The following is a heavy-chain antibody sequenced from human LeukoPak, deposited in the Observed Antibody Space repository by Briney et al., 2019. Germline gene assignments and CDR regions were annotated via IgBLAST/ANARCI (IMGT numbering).Heavy chain of an antibody. CDR2: IIWSGGST. J-gene: IGHJ4*02. CDR3: ARDDYGSGSWNDY. CDR1: GFTLSSYS. D-gene: IGHD3-10*01. V-gene: IGHV3-20*04. Sequence: PGGSLRLSCAVSGFTLSSYSMNWARQAPGKGLEWVSGIIWSGGSTGYADSVKGRFTISRDNAKNSLYLQMNSLRAEDTALYYCARDDYGSGSWNDYWGQGTLVTVSS.